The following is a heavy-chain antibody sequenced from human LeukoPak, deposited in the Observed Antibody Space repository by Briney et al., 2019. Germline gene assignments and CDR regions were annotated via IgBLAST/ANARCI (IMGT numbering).Heavy chain of an antibody. D-gene: IGHD2-15*01. Sequence: PGGPLRLSCAASGFTFSSYAMSWVRQAPGKGLEWVSSIRGSGGSTYYADSVKGRFTISRGNSKNTLYLQMNSLRVEDTAVYYCAKGPCGGSCYSDDYYGMDVWGQGTLVTVSS. CDR1: GFTFSSYA. J-gene: IGHJ6*02. V-gene: IGHV3-23*01. CDR2: IRGSGGST. CDR3: AKGPCGGSCYSDDYYGMDV.